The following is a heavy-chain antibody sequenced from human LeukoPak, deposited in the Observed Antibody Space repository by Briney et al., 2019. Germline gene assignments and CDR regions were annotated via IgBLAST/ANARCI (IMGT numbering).Heavy chain of an antibody. CDR1: GFTFSSYG. V-gene: IGHV3-30*02. CDR3: AKDHLYYFDY. CDR2: IRYDGSNK. Sequence: PGGPLRLSCAASGFTFSSYGMHWVRQAPGKGLEWVAFIRYDGSNKYYADSVKGRFTISRDNSKNTLYLQMNSLRAEDTAVYYCAKDHLYYFDYWGQGTLVTVSS. J-gene: IGHJ4*02.